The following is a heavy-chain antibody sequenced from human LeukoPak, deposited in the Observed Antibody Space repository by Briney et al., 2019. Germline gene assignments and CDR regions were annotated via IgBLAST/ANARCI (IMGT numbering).Heavy chain of an antibody. Sequence: GGSLRLSCAASGFTFSSYAMSWVRQAPGKGLEWVSAISGSGGSTYYADSVKGRFTISRDNSKNTLYLQMNSLRAEDTAVYYCARAYSSGWFGNWWGQGTLVTVSS. D-gene: IGHD6-19*01. CDR1: GFTFSSYA. CDR2: ISGSGGST. CDR3: ARAYSSGWFGNW. J-gene: IGHJ4*02. V-gene: IGHV3-23*01.